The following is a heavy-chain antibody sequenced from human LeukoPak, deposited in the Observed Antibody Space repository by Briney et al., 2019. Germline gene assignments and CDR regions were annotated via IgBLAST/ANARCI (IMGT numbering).Heavy chain of an antibody. J-gene: IGHJ3*02. Sequence: GSLRLSCAASGFTFSTYNMNWVCQAPGKGLEWVSSISSSSNYIYYADSVKGRFTISRDNAKNSLYLQMNSLRAEDTDVYYCARDVGASAPDAFDIWGQGTMVTVSS. CDR2: ISSSSNYI. D-gene: IGHD1-26*01. V-gene: IGHV3-21*01. CDR1: GFTFSTYN. CDR3: ARDVGASAPDAFDI.